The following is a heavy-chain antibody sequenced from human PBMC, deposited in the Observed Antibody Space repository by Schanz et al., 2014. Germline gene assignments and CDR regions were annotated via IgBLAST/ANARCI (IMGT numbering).Heavy chain of an antibody. CDR3: VRDAGRDGYNLAFDV. CDR1: GFTFSSYG. CDR2: LYTGGST. D-gene: IGHD1-1*01. V-gene: IGHV3-NL1*01. J-gene: IGHJ3*01. Sequence: QVQLVESGGDVVQPGRSLRLSCAASGFTFSSYGMHWVRQAPGKGLECVSVLYTGGSTFYAESVRGRFFISRDSSKNTLFLHMNSLRAEDTAVYYCVRDAGRDGYNLAFDVWGQGTLVTVSS.